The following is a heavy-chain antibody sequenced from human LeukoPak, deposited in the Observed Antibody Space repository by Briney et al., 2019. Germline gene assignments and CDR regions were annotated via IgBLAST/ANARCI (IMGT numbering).Heavy chain of an antibody. J-gene: IGHJ4*02. CDR3: ARGLDGITMVRVPHYFDY. D-gene: IGHD3-10*01. V-gene: IGHV4-34*01. CDR2: INHSGST. CDR1: GGSFSGYY. Sequence: SETLSLTCAVYGGSFSGYYWSWIRQPPGKGLEWIGEINHSGSTNYNPSLKSRVTISVDTPKNQFSLKLSSVPAADTAVYYCARGLDGITMVRVPHYFDYWGQGTLVTVSS.